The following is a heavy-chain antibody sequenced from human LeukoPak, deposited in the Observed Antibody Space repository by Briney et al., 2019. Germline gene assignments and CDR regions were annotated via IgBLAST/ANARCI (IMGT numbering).Heavy chain of an antibody. CDR3: ARELSLSH. CDR2: ISSSGSVI. J-gene: IGHJ4*02. CDR1: GFTFSSYS. D-gene: IGHD2/OR15-2a*01. Sequence: QPGGSLRLSCAASGFTFSSYSMNWVRQAPGKGLEWVSYISSSGSVIYYTDSVRGRFTISRDNAKNSLYLKMNSLRAEDTAVYYCARELSLSHWGQGTLVTVSS. V-gene: IGHV3-48*01.